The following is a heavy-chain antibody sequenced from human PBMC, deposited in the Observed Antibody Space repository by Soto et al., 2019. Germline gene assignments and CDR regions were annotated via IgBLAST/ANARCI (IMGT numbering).Heavy chain of an antibody. Sequence: PGGSLRLSCAASGFTFSSYEMNWVRQAPGKGLEWVPYISSSGSTIYYADSVKGRFTISRDNAKNSLYLQMNSLRAEDTAVYYCASGPIGVVTASRGSAFDIWGQGTMVTV. CDR3: ASGPIGVVTASRGSAFDI. V-gene: IGHV3-48*03. CDR1: GFTFSSYE. D-gene: IGHD2-21*02. CDR2: ISSSGSTI. J-gene: IGHJ3*02.